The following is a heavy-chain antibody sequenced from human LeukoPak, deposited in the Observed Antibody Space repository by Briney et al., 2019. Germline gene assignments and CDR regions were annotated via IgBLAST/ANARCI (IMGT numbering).Heavy chain of an antibody. CDR3: ANAHQWLGYFAY. Sequence: GGSLRLSCEASGFTFSNYGMNWVRQAPGKGLEWVSGISGNGGSTYYGESVKGRFTISRDNSKNTMYLQMNRRRADDTAVYYCANAHQWLGYFAYWGQGTLVTVSS. CDR1: GFTFSNYG. J-gene: IGHJ4*02. D-gene: IGHD6-19*01. V-gene: IGHV3-23*01. CDR2: ISGNGGST.